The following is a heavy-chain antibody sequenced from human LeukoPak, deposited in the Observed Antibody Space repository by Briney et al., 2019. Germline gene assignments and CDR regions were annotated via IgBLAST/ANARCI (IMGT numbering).Heavy chain of an antibody. CDR2: IWYDGSNK. J-gene: IGHJ4*02. Sequence: QPGRSLRLSCAASGFTFSSYGMHWVRQAPGKGLEWVAVIWYDGSNKYYADSVKGRFSISRDNSKNTLYLQMNSLRAEDTAVYYCARDHLLLWSGELSGGLGYWGQGTLVTVSS. CDR3: ARDHLLLWSGELSGGLGY. V-gene: IGHV3-33*01. D-gene: IGHD3-10*01. CDR1: GFTFSSYG.